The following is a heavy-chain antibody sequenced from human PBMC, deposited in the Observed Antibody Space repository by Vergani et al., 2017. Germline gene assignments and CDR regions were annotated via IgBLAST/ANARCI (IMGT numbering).Heavy chain of an antibody. V-gene: IGHV7-4-1*02. CDR3: ARDVDLSSGWSISFYYYYGMDV. J-gene: IGHJ6*02. Sequence: QVQLVQSGSELKKPGASVKVSCKAAGYTFTSYAMNWVRQAPGPGLEWMGWINTNTGNTTYAQGFTGLFVFSLDTSVSTAYLQISSLKAEDTAVYYCARDVDLSSGWSISFYYYYGMDVWGQGTTVTVSS. CDR2: INTNTGNT. D-gene: IGHD6-19*01. CDR1: GYTFTSYA.